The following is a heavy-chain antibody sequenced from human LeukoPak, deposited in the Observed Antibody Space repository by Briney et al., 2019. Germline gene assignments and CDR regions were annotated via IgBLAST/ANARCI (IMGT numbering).Heavy chain of an antibody. J-gene: IGHJ4*02. D-gene: IGHD6-19*01. CDR3: ARAVRYSSGWYGIDY. CDR1: GGSCSGYY. Sequence: PSETLSLTCAVYGGSCSGYYWSWIRQRPGKGLEWIGEINHSGSTNYNPSLKSRVTISVDTSKNQFSLKLSSVTAADTAVYYCARAVRYSSGWYGIDYWGQGTLVTVSS. CDR2: INHSGST. V-gene: IGHV4-34*01.